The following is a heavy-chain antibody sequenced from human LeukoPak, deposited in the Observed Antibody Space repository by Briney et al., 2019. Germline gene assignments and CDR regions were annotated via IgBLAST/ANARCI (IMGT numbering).Heavy chain of an antibody. V-gene: IGHV3-30*18. J-gene: IGHJ4*02. CDR3: AKSKGAVTGSFDY. D-gene: IGHD6-19*01. Sequence: PGRSLRLSCAASGFTFSSYGMHWVRQAPGKGLEWVAVISDDGSNKYYGDSVKGRFTISSDNSKNTLYLQMNSLRVEDTAVYYCAKSKGAVTGSFDYWGQGTLVTVSS. CDR2: ISDDGSNK. CDR1: GFTFSSYG.